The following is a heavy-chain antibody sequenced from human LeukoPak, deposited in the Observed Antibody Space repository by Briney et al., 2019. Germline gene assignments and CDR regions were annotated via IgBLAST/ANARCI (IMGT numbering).Heavy chain of an antibody. CDR1: GYTFTGYY. Sequence: ASVKVSCKASGYTFTGYYMHWVRQAPGQGLEWMGWINPNSGGTNYAQKFQGRVTMTRDTSISTAYMELSRLRSDDTAVYYCARDLLITIFGVVIRGNWFDPWGQGTLVNVSS. CDR3: ARDLLITIFGVVIRGNWFDP. V-gene: IGHV1-2*02. J-gene: IGHJ5*02. CDR2: INPNSGGT. D-gene: IGHD3-3*01.